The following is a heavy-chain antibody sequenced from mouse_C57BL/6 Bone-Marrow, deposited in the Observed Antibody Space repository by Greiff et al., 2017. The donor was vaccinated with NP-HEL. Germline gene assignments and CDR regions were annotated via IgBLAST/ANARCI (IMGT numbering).Heavy chain of an antibody. J-gene: IGHJ1*03. Sequence: VQLQQSGAELVRPGASVTLSCKASGYTFTDYEMHWVKQTPVHGLEWIGAIDPETGGNASNQKFKGKAILTADKSSSTAYMELRSLTSEDSAVYYCTRDRVITTVVAPGYFDVWGTGTTVTVSS. CDR3: TRDRVITTVVAPGYFDV. V-gene: IGHV1-15*01. CDR1: GYTFTDYE. D-gene: IGHD1-1*01. CDR2: IDPETGGN.